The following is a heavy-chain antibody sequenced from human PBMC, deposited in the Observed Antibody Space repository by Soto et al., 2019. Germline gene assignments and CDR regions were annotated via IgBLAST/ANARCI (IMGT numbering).Heavy chain of an antibody. V-gene: IGHV4-59*01. Sequence: PSETLSLSCTVSGGSISIYYWSWIRQHPGKGMEWIGYISYSGTTNYNPSLKSRVTISVDTSKNQFSLNLSSVTAADTAVYYCARDVVVYYDSSGYYSNRFDPWGQGTLVTVSS. CDR2: ISYSGTT. J-gene: IGHJ5*02. CDR3: ARDVVVYYDSSGYYSNRFDP. CDR1: GGSISIYY. D-gene: IGHD3-22*01.